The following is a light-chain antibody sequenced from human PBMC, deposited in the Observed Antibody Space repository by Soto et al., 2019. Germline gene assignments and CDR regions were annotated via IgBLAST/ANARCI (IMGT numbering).Light chain of an antibody. CDR1: QTIASY. Sequence: DIQMTQSLSSLSASVGDRVTITCRASQTIASYVNRYQQKPGKAPKVLIYAASNLESGVPSKFSGSGSGTDFTLTISNLQPEDFATYYCQQCYGIPWTFGQGTTVE. CDR2: AAS. CDR3: QQCYGIPWT. J-gene: IGKJ1*01. V-gene: IGKV1-39*01.